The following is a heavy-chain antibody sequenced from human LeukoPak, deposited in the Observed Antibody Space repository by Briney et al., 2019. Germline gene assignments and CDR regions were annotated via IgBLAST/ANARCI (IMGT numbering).Heavy chain of an antibody. CDR3: ARDAFPRPIAAAGTGWFDP. V-gene: IGHV4-59*01. CDR2: IYYSGST. J-gene: IGHJ5*02. D-gene: IGHD6-13*01. Sequence: SETLSLTCTVSGGSISSYYWSWIRQPPGKGLEWIGYIYYSGSTNYNPSLKSRVTISVDTSKNQFSLKLSSVTAADTAVYYCARDAFPRPIAAAGTGWFDPWGQGTLVTVSS. CDR1: GGSISSYY.